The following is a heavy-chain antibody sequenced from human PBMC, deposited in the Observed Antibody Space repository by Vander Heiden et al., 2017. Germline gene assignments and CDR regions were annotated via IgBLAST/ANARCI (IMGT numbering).Heavy chain of an antibody. V-gene: IGHV3-9*01. CDR2: ISWNSGSI. J-gene: IGHJ4*02. D-gene: IGHD6-13*01. Sequence: EVQLVESGGGLVQPGRSLRLSCAASGFTFDDYAMHWVRQAPGKGLEWVSGISWNSGSIGYADSVKGRFTISRDNAKNSLYLQMNSLRAEDTALYYCAKESSSWRAALDYWGQGTLVTVSS. CDR1: GFTFDDYA. CDR3: AKESSSWRAALDY.